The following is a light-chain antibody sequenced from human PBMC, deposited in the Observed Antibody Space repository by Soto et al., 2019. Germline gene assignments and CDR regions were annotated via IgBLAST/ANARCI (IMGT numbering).Light chain of an antibody. Sequence: QSVLTQPPSVSGAPGQRVTISCTGSSSNIGAGYDVHWYQQLPGTGPKLLIYGNSNRPSGVPDRFSGSKSGTSASLAITGLQAEDEADYYCQSYDSSRYVFGTGTKLTVL. J-gene: IGLJ1*01. CDR2: GNS. CDR1: SSNIGAGYD. CDR3: QSYDSSRYV. V-gene: IGLV1-40*01.